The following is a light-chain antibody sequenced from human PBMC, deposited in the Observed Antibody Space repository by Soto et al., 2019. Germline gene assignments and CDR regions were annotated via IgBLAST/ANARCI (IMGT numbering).Light chain of an antibody. Sequence: QSALTQPASVSGSPGQSITISCTGTSSDVGGYNYVSWYQQHPGKAPKLMIYEVSNRPSGVSNRFSGSKSGNTASLTISGLQAEDAADYSCSSYTNSNTRVVFGGGTKLTVL. CDR1: SSDVGGYNY. J-gene: IGLJ2*01. V-gene: IGLV2-14*01. CDR2: EVS. CDR3: SSYTNSNTRVV.